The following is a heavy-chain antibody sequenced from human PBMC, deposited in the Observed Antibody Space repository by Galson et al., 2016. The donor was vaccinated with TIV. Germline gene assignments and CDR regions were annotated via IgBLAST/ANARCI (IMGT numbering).Heavy chain of an antibody. V-gene: IGHV3-7*03. Sequence: SLRLSCAASEFAFANFWMTWVRQNPGKGLERVANIKQDGSEKYYVDSVKGRFTISRDNAINSVYLQMDSLRADDTAVYYCARGRGGEYFDYWGQGTLVSVSS. CDR2: IKQDGSEK. CDR3: ARGRGGEYFDY. D-gene: IGHD3-16*01. CDR1: EFAFANFW. J-gene: IGHJ4*02.